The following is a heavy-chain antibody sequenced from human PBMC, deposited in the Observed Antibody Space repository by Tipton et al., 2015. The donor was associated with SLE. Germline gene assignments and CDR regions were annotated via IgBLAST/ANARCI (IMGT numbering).Heavy chain of an antibody. D-gene: IGHD2-21*01. V-gene: IGHV4-59*08. J-gene: IGHJ3*02. Sequence: TLSLTCTVSGGSISSHYWSWIRQPPGKGLEWIGYIYYSGSTNYNPSLKSRVTISVDTSKNQFSLKLSSVTAADTAVYYCARHGTGDSPHLDAFDIWGQGTMVTVSS. CDR3: ARHGTGDSPHLDAFDI. CDR2: IYYSGST. CDR1: GGSISSHY.